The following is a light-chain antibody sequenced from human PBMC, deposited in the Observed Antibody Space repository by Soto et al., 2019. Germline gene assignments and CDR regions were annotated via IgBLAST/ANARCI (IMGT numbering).Light chain of an antibody. V-gene: IGKV1-5*03. J-gene: IGKJ1*01. CDR3: QQYNTYWT. CDR1: QSISVW. CDR2: KAS. Sequence: DIQMTQSPSTLSASVGDRVTITCRASQSISVWLAWYQQKAGKAPNLLIYKASRLESGVPSRFSGSGSETEFTLTISSLQPDDCATYYCQQYNTYWTFGQGTKVDIK.